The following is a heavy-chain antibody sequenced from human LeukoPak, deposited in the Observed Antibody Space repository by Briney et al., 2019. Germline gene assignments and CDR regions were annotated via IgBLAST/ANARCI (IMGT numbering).Heavy chain of an antibody. CDR2: ISKDGSDK. Sequence: GGSLRLSCAAPGFTFGDYAMHWVRQAPGKGLEWVAVISKDGSDKYCPGSVRGRFTISRDNSKNTIYLQMDSLRAEDTAIYYCARDYWWNYDYWGQGALVTVSS. J-gene: IGHJ4*02. CDR3: ARDYWWNYDY. D-gene: IGHD1-7*01. V-gene: IGHV3-30-3*01. CDR1: GFTFGDYA.